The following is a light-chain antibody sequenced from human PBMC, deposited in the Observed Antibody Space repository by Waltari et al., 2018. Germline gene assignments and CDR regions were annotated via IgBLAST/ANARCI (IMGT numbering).Light chain of an antibody. CDR2: DAS. Sequence: EIVLTQSPATLSLFPGERATLSCRASPSVSSYLAWYQQKPGQAPRLVIYDASNRATGIPARFSGSGSGTDFTLTISSLQPEDFATYYCQQANSFPSYTFGQGTKLEIK. CDR1: PSVSSY. J-gene: IGKJ2*01. V-gene: IGKV3-11*01. CDR3: QQANSFPSYT.